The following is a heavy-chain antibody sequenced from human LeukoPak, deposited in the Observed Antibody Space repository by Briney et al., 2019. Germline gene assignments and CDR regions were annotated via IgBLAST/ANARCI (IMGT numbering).Heavy chain of an antibody. D-gene: IGHD6-19*01. Sequence: PGGSLRLSCAASGFTFDDYAMHWVRQAPGKGLEWVSGISWNSGNIGYADSAKGRFTISRDNAKNSLYLQMNSLRAEDTAVYYCASKVVSGGRSNYYYFMDVWGKGTTVTVSS. CDR2: ISWNSGNI. CDR3: ASKVVSGGRSNYYYFMDV. V-gene: IGHV3-9*01. CDR1: GFTFDDYA. J-gene: IGHJ6*03.